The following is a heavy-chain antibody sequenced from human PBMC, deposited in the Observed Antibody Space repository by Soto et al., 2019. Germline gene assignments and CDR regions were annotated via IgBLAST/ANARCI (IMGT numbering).Heavy chain of an antibody. CDR2: IIPIFGTA. D-gene: IGHD3-22*01. J-gene: IGHJ4*02. CDR3: ARGVHYDSSGFYYFY. Sequence: GASVKVSCKASGGTFSSYAIDWVRQAPGQGLEWMGGIIPIFGTAKYAQKLQGRITITADESTSTAYMELKSLRSEDTAVYYCARGVHYDSSGFYYFYWGQGTLVTGLL. V-gene: IGHV1-69*13. CDR1: GGTFSSYA.